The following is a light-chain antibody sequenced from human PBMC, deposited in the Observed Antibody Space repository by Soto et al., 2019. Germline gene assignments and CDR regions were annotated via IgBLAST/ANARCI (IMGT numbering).Light chain of an antibody. Sequence: DIQMTQSPSTLSASVGDRVTITCRASQSISDSLAWYQQKPGKAPKLLIYEASSLKSVVPSRFNGSRSGTEYTLTISSLQPDDFATYYCEQYNGYWTFGQLTKVEIK. CDR1: QSISDS. CDR2: EAS. J-gene: IGKJ1*01. V-gene: IGKV1-5*03. CDR3: EQYNGYWT.